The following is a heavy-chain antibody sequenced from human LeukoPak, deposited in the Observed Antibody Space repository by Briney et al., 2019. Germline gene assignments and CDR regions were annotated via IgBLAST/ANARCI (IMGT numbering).Heavy chain of an antibody. V-gene: IGHV3-48*04. CDR3: ARVLNDYGDYVIDY. D-gene: IGHD4-17*01. J-gene: IGHJ4*02. Sequence: GGSLRLSCAASGFTFSSYSMNWVRQAPGKGLEWVSYISSSGSTIYYADSVKGRFTISRDNAKNSLYLQMNSLRAEDTAVYYCARVLNDYGDYVIDYWGQGTLVTVSS. CDR1: GFTFSSYS. CDR2: ISSSGSTI.